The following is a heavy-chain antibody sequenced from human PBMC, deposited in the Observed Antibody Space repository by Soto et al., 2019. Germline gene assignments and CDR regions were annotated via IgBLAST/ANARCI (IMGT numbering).Heavy chain of an antibody. CDR1: GYTFTSYA. Sequence: ASVKVSCKASGYTFTSYAMHWVRQAPGQRLEWMGWINAGNGNTKYSQKFQGRVTITRDTSASTAYMELSSLRSEDTAVYYCALGIFGVVIIGHPEYAFDIWGQGTMVTVSS. CDR3: ALGIFGVVIIGHPEYAFDI. CDR2: INAGNGNT. D-gene: IGHD3-3*01. V-gene: IGHV1-3*01. J-gene: IGHJ3*02.